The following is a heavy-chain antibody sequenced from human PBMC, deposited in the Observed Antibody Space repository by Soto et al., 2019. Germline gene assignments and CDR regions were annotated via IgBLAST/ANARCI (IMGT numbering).Heavy chain of an antibody. V-gene: IGHV5-51*01. Sequence: EVQLVQSGAEVKKPGESLKISCQGSGYRFTSNWIGWVRQMPGKGLEWMGVVYPADSDTRYSPSFQGQVTVSADKSISTAYLQWRSLKASDTAIYYCATTAGGVTSGAFETWGQGTMVTVSS. CDR1: GYRFTSNW. D-gene: IGHD3-16*01. CDR2: VYPADSDT. J-gene: IGHJ3*02. CDR3: ATTAGGVTSGAFET.